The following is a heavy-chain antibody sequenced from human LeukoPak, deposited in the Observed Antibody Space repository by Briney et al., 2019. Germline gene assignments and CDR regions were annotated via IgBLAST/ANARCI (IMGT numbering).Heavy chain of an antibody. CDR2: IWYDGSNK. CDR3: ARDPESYGSGSLFDY. Sequence: PGGSLRLSCAASGFTFSSYGMHWVRQAPGKGLEWVAVIWYDGSNKYYADSVKGRFTISRGNSKNTLYLQMNSLRAEDTAVYYCARDPESYGSGSLFDYWGQGTLVTVSS. CDR1: GFTFSSYG. D-gene: IGHD3-10*01. V-gene: IGHV3-33*01. J-gene: IGHJ4*02.